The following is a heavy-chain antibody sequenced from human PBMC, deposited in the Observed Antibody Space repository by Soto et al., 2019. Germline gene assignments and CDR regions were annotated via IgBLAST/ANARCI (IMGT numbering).Heavy chain of an antibody. CDR3: VRDGPRITIYGYGDY. CDR1: GFTFSSFV. V-gene: IGHV3-30*04. J-gene: IGHJ4*02. CDR2: LSYDGSNK. D-gene: IGHD3-3*01. Sequence: QVQLVESGGGVVQPGRSLTLPCAASGFTFSSFVMHWVRQAPGKGLEWMAALSYDGSNKNYADSVKGRFTISRDNSKNTLYLQMNSLRTEDTAVYYCVRDGPRITIYGYGDYWGQGTLVTVSS.